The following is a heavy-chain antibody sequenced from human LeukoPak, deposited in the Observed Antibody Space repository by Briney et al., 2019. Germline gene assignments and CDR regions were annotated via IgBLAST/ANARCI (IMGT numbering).Heavy chain of an antibody. D-gene: IGHD4-23*01. Sequence: SETLSLTCTVSGGSISSSSYYWGWVRQPPGKGLEWIGSIYYSGSTYYNPSLKSRVTISVDTSKNQFSLKLSSVTAADTAVYYCARTDYGGRRHFDYWGQGTLVTVSS. CDR2: IYYSGST. CDR3: ARTDYGGRRHFDY. V-gene: IGHV4-39*01. J-gene: IGHJ4*02. CDR1: GGSISSSSYY.